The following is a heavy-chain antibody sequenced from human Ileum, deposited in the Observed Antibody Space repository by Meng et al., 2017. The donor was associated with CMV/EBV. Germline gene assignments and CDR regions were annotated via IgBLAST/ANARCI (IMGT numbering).Heavy chain of an antibody. V-gene: IGHV3-21*01. CDR2: ISSSSSYI. CDR1: GFTFSSYS. J-gene: IGHJ6*02. CDR3: ARDRDYPRYYYYGMDV. D-gene: IGHD4-17*01. Sequence: ESLKISCAASGFTFSSYSMNWVRQAPGKGLEWVSSISSSSSYIYYADSVKGRFTISRDNAKNSLYLQMNSLRAEDTAVYYCARDRDYPRYYYYGMDVWGQGTTVTVSS.